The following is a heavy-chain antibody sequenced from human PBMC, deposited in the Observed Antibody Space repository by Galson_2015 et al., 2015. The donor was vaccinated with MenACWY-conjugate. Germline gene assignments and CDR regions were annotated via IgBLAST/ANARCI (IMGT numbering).Heavy chain of an antibody. CDR3: ATFPKGMDRGIIPHYSYYMDV. D-gene: IGHD3-10*01. J-gene: IGHJ6*03. CDR1: GYTFTNYD. V-gene: IGHV1-8*01. Sequence: SVQVSCKASGYTFTNYDINWVRQATGQGLEWMGWMNPISGLTGYAQKFQGRVLMTTDTSENTAYMELSRLTFEDTAVYYCATFPKGMDRGIIPHYSYYMDVWGKGTTVSVSS. CDR2: MNPISGLT.